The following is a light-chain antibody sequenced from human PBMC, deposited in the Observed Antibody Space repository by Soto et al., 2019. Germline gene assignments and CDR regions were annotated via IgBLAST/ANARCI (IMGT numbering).Light chain of an antibody. CDR2: LEGSGSY. CDR1: SGHSSYI. Sequence: QSVLTQSSYASASLGSSVKLTCTLSSGHSSYIIAWHQQQPGKAPRYLMKLEGSGSYNKGSGVPDRFSGSSSGADRYLTISNLQSEDEADYYCETWDIYTGVFGGGTKLTVL. J-gene: IGLJ2*01. CDR3: ETWDIYTGV. V-gene: IGLV4-60*03.